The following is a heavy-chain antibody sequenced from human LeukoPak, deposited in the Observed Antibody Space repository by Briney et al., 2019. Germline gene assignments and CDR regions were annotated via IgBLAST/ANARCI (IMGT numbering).Heavy chain of an antibody. V-gene: IGHV1-58*01. CDR1: GFTFTSSA. CDR2: IVVGSGNT. J-gene: IGHJ6*02. Sequence: SVKVSCKASGFTFTSSAVQWVRQARGQRLEWIGWIVVGSGNTNYAQKFQERVTITRDMSTSTAYMELSSLRSEDTAVYYCAADLSGAAAGNYYYYGTDVWGQGTTVTVSS. CDR3: AADLSGAAAGNYYYYGTDV. D-gene: IGHD6-13*01.